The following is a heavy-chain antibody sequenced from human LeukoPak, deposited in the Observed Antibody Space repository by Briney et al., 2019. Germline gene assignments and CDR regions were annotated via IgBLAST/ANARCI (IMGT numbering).Heavy chain of an antibody. D-gene: IGHD2-2*01. J-gene: IGHJ4*02. CDR2: ISYDGSNK. V-gene: IGHV3-30*04. Sequence: PGRSLRLSCAASGFTFSSYAMHWVRQAPGKGLEWVAVISYDGSNKYYADSVKGRFTISRDNSKNTLYLQMNSLRAEDTAVYYCARDFRGVVVPAATPTPDYWGQGTLVTVSS. CDR1: GFTFSSYA. CDR3: ARDFRGVVVPAATPTPDY.